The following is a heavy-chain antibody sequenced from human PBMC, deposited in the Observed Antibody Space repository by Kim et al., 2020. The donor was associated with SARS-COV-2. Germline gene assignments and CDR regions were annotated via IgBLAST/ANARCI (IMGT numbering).Heavy chain of an antibody. Sequence: PSLKRRVTISVDTSKNQFSLKLSSVTAADTAVYYCAGGGECSGGSCYPDYWGQGTLVTVSS. V-gene: IGHV4-34*01. CDR3: AGGGECSGGSCYPDY. J-gene: IGHJ4*02. D-gene: IGHD2-15*01.